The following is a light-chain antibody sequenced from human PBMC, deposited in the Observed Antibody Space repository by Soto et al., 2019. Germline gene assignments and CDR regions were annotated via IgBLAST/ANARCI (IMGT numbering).Light chain of an antibody. CDR3: MQGTHWPQWT. Sequence: DVVMTQSPLSLPVTLGQPASISCRSSQSLVYSDGNNYLNWFQQRPGQSPRRLFYKVSNRASGVPDRFTGSGSGTDFTLKTSSVEAEVAGVSHCMQGTHWPQWTFGKGTKVEIK. V-gene: IGKV2-30*01. CDR1: QSLVYSDGNNY. CDR2: KVS. J-gene: IGKJ1*01.